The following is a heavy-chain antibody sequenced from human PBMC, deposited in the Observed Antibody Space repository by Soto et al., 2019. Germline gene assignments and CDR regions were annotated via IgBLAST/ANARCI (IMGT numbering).Heavy chain of an antibody. V-gene: IGHV3-49*03. D-gene: IGHD4-4*01. CDR1: GFTFGDYA. J-gene: IGHJ6*03. Sequence: GGSLRLSCTASGFTFGDYAMSWFRQAPGKGLEWVGFIRSKAYGGTTEYAASVKGRFTISRDDSKSIAYLQMNSLKTEDTAVYYCTRGDYSNYSKVPNDSYYYYYMDVWGKGTTVTVSS. CDR2: IRSKAYGGTT. CDR3: TRGDYSNYSKVPNDSYYYYYMDV.